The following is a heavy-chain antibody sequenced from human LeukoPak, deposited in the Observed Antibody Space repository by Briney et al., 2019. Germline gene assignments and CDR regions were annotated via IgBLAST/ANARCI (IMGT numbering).Heavy chain of an antibody. V-gene: IGHV3-74*01. CDR1: GFTFSSYW. Sequence: GGPLRLSCAASGFTFSSYWMHWVRQAPGKGLVWVSRINSDGSSTSYADSVKGRFTISGDNAKNTLYLQMNSLRAEDTAVYYCARDTDTVTTILDYWGQGTLVTVSS. CDR3: ARDTDTVTTILDY. D-gene: IGHD4-17*01. J-gene: IGHJ4*02. CDR2: INSDGSST.